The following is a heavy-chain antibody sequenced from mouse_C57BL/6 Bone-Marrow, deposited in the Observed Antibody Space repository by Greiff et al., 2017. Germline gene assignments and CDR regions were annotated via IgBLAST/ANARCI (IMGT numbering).Heavy chain of an antibody. J-gene: IGHJ1*03. CDR2: IRSKSNNYAT. D-gene: IGHD2-3*01. CDR1: GFSFNTYA. V-gene: IGHV10-1*01. CDR3: VRWDGYYDWYFDV. Sequence: GGGLVQPKGSLKLSCAASGFSFNTYAMNWVRQAPGKGLEWVARIRSKSNNYATYYADSVKDRFTISRDDSESMLYLQMNNLKTEDTAMYYCVRWDGYYDWYFDVWGTGTTVTVSS.